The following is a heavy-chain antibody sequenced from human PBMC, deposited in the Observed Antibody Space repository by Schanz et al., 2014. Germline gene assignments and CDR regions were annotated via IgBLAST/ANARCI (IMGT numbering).Heavy chain of an antibody. D-gene: IGHD3-16*01. Sequence: QIQLVESGGGVVQPGTSLRLSCTISGFSFSRYGMHWVRQAPGKGLEWVAVISSDETVTYYVDSVKGRFTISRDNSKXXLYLQVSSLKTEXXXXXXCAKIGYGGLLNYYIDHWGQGTLVTVSS. CDR1: GFSFSRYG. CDR3: AKIGYGGLLNYYIDH. J-gene: IGHJ4*02. CDR2: ISSDETVT. V-gene: IGHV3-30*03.